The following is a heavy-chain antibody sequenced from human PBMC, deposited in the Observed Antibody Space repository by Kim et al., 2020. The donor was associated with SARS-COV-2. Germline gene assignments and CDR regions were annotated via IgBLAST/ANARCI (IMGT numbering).Heavy chain of an antibody. J-gene: IGHJ2*01. V-gene: IGHV4-34*01. D-gene: IGHD3-10*01. CDR2: INHSGST. CDR1: GGSFSGYY. CDR3: ARGLRSAMVRGVMPWYFDL. Sequence: SETLSLTCAVYGGSFSGYYWSWIRQPPGKGLEWIGEINHSGSTNYNPSLKSRVTISVDTSKNQFSLKLSSVTAADTAVYYCARGLRSAMVRGVMPWYFDLWGRSALVPGSS.